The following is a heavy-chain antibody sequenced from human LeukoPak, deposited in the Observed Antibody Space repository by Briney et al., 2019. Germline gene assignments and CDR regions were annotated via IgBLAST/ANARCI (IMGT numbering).Heavy chain of an antibody. CDR1: GFTFSSYV. D-gene: IGHD1-26*01. V-gene: IGHV3-30*18. J-gene: IGHJ4*02. Sequence: GGSLRLCCAASGFTFSSYVMHWVRQAPGKGLEWVAFISYDGGNKYYADSVKGRFTISRDNSKNTLYLQMNSLRTEDTAVYYCAKDLGYSGSYIDCWGQGTRVTVSS. CDR3: AKDLGYSGSYIDC. CDR2: ISYDGGNK.